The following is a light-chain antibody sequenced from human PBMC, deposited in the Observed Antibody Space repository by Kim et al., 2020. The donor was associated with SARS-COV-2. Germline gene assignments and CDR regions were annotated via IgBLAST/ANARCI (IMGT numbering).Light chain of an antibody. J-gene: IGLJ2*01. CDR3: QAWDSSTAVV. V-gene: IGLV3-1*01. Sequence: ELTQPPSVSVSPGQTASITCSGDKLGDKYACWYQQKPGQSPVLVIYQDSKRPSGIPERFSGSNSGNTATLTISGTQAMDEADYYCQAWDSSTAVVFGGGTQLTVL. CDR2: QDS. CDR1: KLGDKY.